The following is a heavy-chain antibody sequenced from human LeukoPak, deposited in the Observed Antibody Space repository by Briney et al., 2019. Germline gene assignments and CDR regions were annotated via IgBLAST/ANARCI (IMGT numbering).Heavy chain of an antibody. CDR3: ARDNYGDYGEVS. Sequence: SVKVSCKASGGTFSSYAISWVRQAPGQGLEWMGRIIPIIGIANYAQKFQGRVTITADKSTSTAYMELSSLRSEDTAVYYCARDNYGDYGEVSWGQGTLVTVSS. V-gene: IGHV1-69*04. CDR2: IIPIIGIA. CDR1: GGTFSSYA. J-gene: IGHJ4*02. D-gene: IGHD4-17*01.